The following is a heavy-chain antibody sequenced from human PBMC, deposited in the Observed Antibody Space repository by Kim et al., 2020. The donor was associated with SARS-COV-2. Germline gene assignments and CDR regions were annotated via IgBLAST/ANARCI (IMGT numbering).Heavy chain of an antibody. CDR2: ISAYNGNT. J-gene: IGHJ5*02. D-gene: IGHD3-16*02. CDR3: AIRNYMITFGGVIAKGWFDP. V-gene: IGHV1-18*01. Sequence: ASVKVSCKASGYTFTSYGISWVRQAPGQGLEWMGWISAYNGNTNYAQKLQGRVTMTTDTSTSTAYMELRSLRSDDTAVYYCAIRNYMITFGGVIAKGWFDPWGQGTLVTVSS. CDR1: GYTFTSYG.